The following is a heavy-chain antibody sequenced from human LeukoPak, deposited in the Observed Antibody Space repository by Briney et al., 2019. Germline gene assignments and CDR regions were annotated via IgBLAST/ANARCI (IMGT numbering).Heavy chain of an antibody. Sequence: QPGGSLRLSRAASGFTFSSYAMSCVRQAPGKGLEWVSGISGNGGSTYYADSVKGRFTISRDISKNTLYLQMNSLRAEDTAVYYCARDYSGYSYWATGGYYFDYWGQGTLVTVSS. D-gene: IGHD5-18*01. CDR1: GFTFSSYA. CDR2: ISGNGGST. V-gene: IGHV3-23*01. J-gene: IGHJ4*02. CDR3: ARDYSGYSYWATGGYYFDY.